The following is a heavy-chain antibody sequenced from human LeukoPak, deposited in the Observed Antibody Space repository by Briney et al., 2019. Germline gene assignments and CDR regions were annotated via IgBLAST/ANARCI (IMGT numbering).Heavy chain of an antibody. CDR3: VRTGETERFEY. CDR2: IRYDGSKK. D-gene: IGHD3/OR15-3a*01. CDR1: GFTFSNYG. V-gene: IGHV3-30*02. Sequence: PGGSLRLSCAASGFTFSNYGMHWVRQAPGKGLEWVALIRYDGSKKDYGDSVKGRFTISRDNSKNMVYLQTNSLRVEDTAMYYCVRTGETERFEYWGQGALVTVSS. J-gene: IGHJ4*02.